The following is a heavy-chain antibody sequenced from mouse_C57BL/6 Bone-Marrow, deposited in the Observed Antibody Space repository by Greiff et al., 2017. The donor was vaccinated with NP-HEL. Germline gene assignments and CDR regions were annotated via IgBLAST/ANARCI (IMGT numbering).Heavy chain of an antibody. CDR1: GYTFTSYT. CDR3: AWSLLPLAMDY. V-gene: IGHV1-4*01. CDR2: INPSSGYT. Sequence: QVQLQQSGAELARPGASVKMSCKASGYTFTSYTMHWVKQRPGQGLEWIGYINPSSGYTKYNQKFKDKATLTADKSSSTAYMQLSSLTSEDSAVYYCAWSLLPLAMDYWGQGTSVTVSS. J-gene: IGHJ4*01. D-gene: IGHD1-1*01.